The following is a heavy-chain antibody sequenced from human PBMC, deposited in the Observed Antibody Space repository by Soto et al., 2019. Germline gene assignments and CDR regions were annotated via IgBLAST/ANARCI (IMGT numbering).Heavy chain of an antibody. J-gene: IGHJ6*02. D-gene: IGHD5-12*01. CDR1: GGTFSSYA. CDR3: ARPAVARNYYGMDV. V-gene: IGHV1-69*06. Sequence: WASVKVSCKASGGTFSSYAISWVRQAPGQGLEWMGGIIPIFGTANYAQKFQGRVTITADKSTSTAYMELSSLRSEDTAVYYCARPAVARNYYGMDVWGQGTTVTVSS. CDR2: IIPIFGTA.